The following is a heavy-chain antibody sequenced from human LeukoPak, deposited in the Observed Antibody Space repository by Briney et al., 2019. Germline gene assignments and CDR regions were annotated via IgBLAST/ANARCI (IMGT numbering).Heavy chain of an antibody. D-gene: IGHD4-11*01. CDR2: INSDGSST. J-gene: IGHJ3*02. CDR1: GFTFSSYW. V-gene: IGHV3-74*01. CDR3: ARGYSNYGYAFDI. Sequence: GSLRLSCAASGFTFSSYWMHWVRQAPGKGLVWVSRINSDGSSTSYADSVKGRFTISRDNAENTLYLQMNSLRAEDTAVYYCARGYSNYGYAFDIWGQGTMVTVSS.